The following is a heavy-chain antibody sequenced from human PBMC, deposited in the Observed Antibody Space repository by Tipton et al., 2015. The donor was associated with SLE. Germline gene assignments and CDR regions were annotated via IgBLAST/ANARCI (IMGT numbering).Heavy chain of an antibody. CDR1: GGSISSYSFY. J-gene: IGHJ4*02. CDR3: ASGITGTSDY. CDR2: IHASGTT. D-gene: IGHD1-7*01. V-gene: IGHV4-61*02. Sequence: GLVKPSETLSLTCTVSGGSISSYSFYWRWIRQPAGKGLEWIGHIHASGTTDYNPSLKSRVTISIDTSKNLFSLKLSSVTAADTAVYYCASGITGTSDYWGQGTLVTVSS.